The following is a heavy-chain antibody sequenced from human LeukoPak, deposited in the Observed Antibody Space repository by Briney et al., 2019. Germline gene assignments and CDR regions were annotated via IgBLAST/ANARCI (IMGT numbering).Heavy chain of an antibody. V-gene: IGHV3-7*01. CDR2: IKQDGSEK. CDR3: ARDDGTTSRWYYYYYGMDV. D-gene: IGHD1-1*01. J-gene: IGHJ6*02. CDR1: GFTVSSNY. Sequence: GGSLRLSCAASGFTVSSNYMSWVRQAPGKGLEWVANIKQDGSEKYYVDSVKGRFTISRDNAKNSLYLQMNSLRAEDTAVYYCARDDGTTSRWYYYYYGMDVWGQGTTVTVSS.